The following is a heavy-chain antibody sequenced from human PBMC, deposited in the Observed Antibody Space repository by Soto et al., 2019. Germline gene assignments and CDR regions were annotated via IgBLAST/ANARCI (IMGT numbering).Heavy chain of an antibody. CDR1: GYIFTGYF. CDR2: INPNGGGT. CDR3: ARGPVVIYSQFDF. D-gene: IGHD3-22*01. V-gene: IGHV1-2*02. Sequence: QVQLVQSGAEVKKPGASVKVSCKTSGYIFTGYFIHWVRQAPGQGLEWMGWINPNGGGTHYAQKFRGRVLMTMDTSIATVYMDVSGLRSDDTAVYFCARGPVVIYSQFDFWGQGTLVTVSS. J-gene: IGHJ4*02.